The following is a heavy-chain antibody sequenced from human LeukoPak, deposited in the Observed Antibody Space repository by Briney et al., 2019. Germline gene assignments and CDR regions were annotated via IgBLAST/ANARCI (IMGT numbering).Heavy chain of an antibody. D-gene: IGHD2-2*01. CDR1: GYTSTNYG. CDR2: INAGNGNT. J-gene: IGHJ4*02. V-gene: IGHV1-3*01. Sequence: WASVKVSCKASGYTSTNYGISWVRQAPGQRLEWMGWINAGNGNTKSSQRFQDRVTITRDTSASAAYMELNSLRSEDTAVYYCTRGIWSSHNKDYYFDYWGQGSLVTVSS. CDR3: TRGIWSSHNKDYYFDY.